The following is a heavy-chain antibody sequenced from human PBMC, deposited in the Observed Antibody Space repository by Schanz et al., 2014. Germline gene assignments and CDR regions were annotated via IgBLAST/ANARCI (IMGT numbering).Heavy chain of an antibody. CDR2: VYHSGGT. Sequence: QVQLQESGPGLVKPSETLSLTCTVSGGSISNANWWSWVRQPPGKGLQWIGEVYHSGGTNYNPSLKGRVTISLDVSKNQFSLRLNSVTAADTAVYYCARSVGMVRRYFDSWGQGNLVTVSS. CDR3: ARSVGMVRRYFDS. J-gene: IGHJ4*02. V-gene: IGHV4-4*02. D-gene: IGHD5-18*01. CDR1: GGSISNANW.